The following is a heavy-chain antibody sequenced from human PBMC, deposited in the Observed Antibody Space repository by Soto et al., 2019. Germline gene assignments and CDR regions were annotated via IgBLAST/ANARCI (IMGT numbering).Heavy chain of an antibody. D-gene: IGHD3-3*01. CDR3: ARIRSYDFWSGYYFPGGMDV. Sequence: SGPTLVNPTQTLTLTCTFSGFSLSTSGMCVSWIRQPPGKAPEWLALIDWDDDKYYSTSLKTRLTISKDTSKNQVVLTMTNMDPVDTATYYCARIRSYDFWSGYYFPGGMDVWGQGTTVTVSS. J-gene: IGHJ6*02. CDR2: IDWDDDK. CDR1: GFSLSTSGMC. V-gene: IGHV2-70*01.